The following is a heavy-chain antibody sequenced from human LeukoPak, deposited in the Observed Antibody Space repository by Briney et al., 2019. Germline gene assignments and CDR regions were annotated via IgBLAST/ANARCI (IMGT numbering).Heavy chain of an antibody. CDR3: ARDDPKYYDFWSGYQDY. CDR1: GFTVTNYF. D-gene: IGHD3-3*01. V-gene: IGHV3-66*03. Sequence: GGSLRLSCAASGFTVTNYFMHWVRQAPGKGLEWVSSISDIDTTYYADSVKGRFTISRDNSKNTLYLQMNSLRAEDTAVYYCARDDPKYYDFWSGYQDYWGQGTLVTGSS. J-gene: IGHJ4*02. CDR2: ISDIDTT.